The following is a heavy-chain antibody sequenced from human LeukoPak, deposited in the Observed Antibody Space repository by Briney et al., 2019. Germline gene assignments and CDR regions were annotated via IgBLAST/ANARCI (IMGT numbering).Heavy chain of an antibody. CDR3: AYYHVNEEPPTF. CDR2: IGTSTSYI. J-gene: IGHJ4*02. Sequence: GGSLRLSCAASGFTFSTYIMNWVRQTPGKGLEWVSSIGTSTSYIYYADSVKGRFTISRDNAKNSLYLQMKSLRAEDTAVYYCAYYHVNEEPPTFWGQGTLVTVSS. D-gene: IGHD1-1*01. CDR1: GFTFSTYI. V-gene: IGHV3-21*01.